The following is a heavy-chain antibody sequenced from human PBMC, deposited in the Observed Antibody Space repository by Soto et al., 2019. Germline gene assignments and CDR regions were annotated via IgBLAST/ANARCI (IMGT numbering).Heavy chain of an antibody. D-gene: IGHD7-27*01. Sequence: GGSLRLSCAASGFTFSSYGMHWVRQAPGKGLEWVAVISYDGSNKYYADSVKGRFTISRDNSKNTLYLQMNSLRVEDTAIYYCAKAWGTDYWGQGPRVTVSS. J-gene: IGHJ4*02. CDR3: AKAWGTDY. V-gene: IGHV3-30*18. CDR1: GFTFSSYG. CDR2: ISYDGSNK.